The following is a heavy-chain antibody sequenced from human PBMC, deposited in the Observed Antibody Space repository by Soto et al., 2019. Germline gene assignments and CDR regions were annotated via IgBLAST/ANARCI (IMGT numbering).Heavy chain of an antibody. Sequence: GGSLRLSCTASGFTFGDYAMSWFRQAPGKGLEWVGFIRSKAYGGTTEYAASVKGRFTISRDDSKSIAYLQMNSLKTEDTAVYYCTRDPDCSGGSCYWEYYYYYMDVWGKGTTVTVSS. J-gene: IGHJ6*03. CDR1: GFTFGDYA. D-gene: IGHD2-15*01. V-gene: IGHV3-49*03. CDR3: TRDPDCSGGSCYWEYYYYYMDV. CDR2: IRSKAYGGTT.